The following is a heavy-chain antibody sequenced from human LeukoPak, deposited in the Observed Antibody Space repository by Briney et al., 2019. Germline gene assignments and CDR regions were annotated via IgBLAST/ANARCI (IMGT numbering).Heavy chain of an antibody. V-gene: IGHV3-48*04. Sequence: PGGSLRLSCAASGFAFSDYSMNWVRQAPGKGLEWVSYISSSDNTIHYADSVRGRFTISRDNAKSTLYLQMNSLRAEDTAVYYCASSTQISKYADYWGQGALVTVSS. CDR3: ASSTQISKYADY. CDR1: GFAFSDYS. D-gene: IGHD2-2*01. CDR2: ISSSDNTI. J-gene: IGHJ4*02.